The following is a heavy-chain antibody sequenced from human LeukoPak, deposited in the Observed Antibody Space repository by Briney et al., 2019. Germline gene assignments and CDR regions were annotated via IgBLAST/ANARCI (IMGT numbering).Heavy chain of an antibody. CDR2: ISAYNGNT. CDR1: GYTFTSYG. D-gene: IGHD2-15*01. J-gene: IGHJ4*02. CDR3: ARFVEALRWELLFDY. Sequence: ASVKVSCKASGYTFTSYGISWVRQAPGQGLEWMGWISAYNGNTNYAQKLQGRVTMTTDTSTSTAYMELRSLRSDDTAVYYRARFVEALRWELLFDYWGQGTLVTVSS. V-gene: IGHV1-18*01.